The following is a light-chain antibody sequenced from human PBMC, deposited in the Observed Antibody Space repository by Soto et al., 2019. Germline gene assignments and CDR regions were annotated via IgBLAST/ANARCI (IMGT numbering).Light chain of an antibody. CDR2: WAS. CDR3: QQYYTSPIT. V-gene: IGKV4-1*01. CDR1: QPVFFNSNNKNY. J-gene: IGKJ4*01. Sequence: DIVPKQPQDSLGVSLRQRATINCKPSQPVFFNSNNKNYLAWYQQKPVQSPKLLIYWASARESGVPDRFSGSGSETNFNFTIQSLQAEDVAVYYCQQYYTSPITFGGGTKVDIK.